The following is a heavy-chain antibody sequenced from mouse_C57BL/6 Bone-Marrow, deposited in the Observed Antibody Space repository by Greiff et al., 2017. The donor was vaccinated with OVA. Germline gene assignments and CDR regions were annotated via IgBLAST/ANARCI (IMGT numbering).Heavy chain of an antibody. CDR2: IDPSDSYT. D-gene: IGHD1-1*01. CDR3: ARSYYGSSYGWYFDV. Sequence: QVQLKESGAELVMPGASVKLSCKASGYTFTSYWMHWVKQRPGQGLEWIGEIDPSDSYTNYNQKFKGKSTLTVDKSSSTAYMQLSSLTSEDSAVYYCARSYYGSSYGWYFDVWGTGTTVTVSS. CDR1: GYTFTSYW. V-gene: IGHV1-69*01. J-gene: IGHJ1*03.